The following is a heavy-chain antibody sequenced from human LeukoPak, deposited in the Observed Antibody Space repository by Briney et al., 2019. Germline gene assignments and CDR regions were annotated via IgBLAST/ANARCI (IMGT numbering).Heavy chain of an antibody. CDR2: INPNSGGT. D-gene: IGHD2-2*01. CDR3: ARESCSSTSCYAYEDY. CDR1: GYTFTGYY. V-gene: IGHV1-2*02. J-gene: IGHJ4*02. Sequence: ASVKVSCKASGYTFTGYYMHWVRQAPGQGLEWMGWINPNSGGTNYAQKFQGRVTMTRDTSICTAYMELSRLRSDDTAVYYCARESCSSTSCYAYEDYWGQGTLVTVSS.